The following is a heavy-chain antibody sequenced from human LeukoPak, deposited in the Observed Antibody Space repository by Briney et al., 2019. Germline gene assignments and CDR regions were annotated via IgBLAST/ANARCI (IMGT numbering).Heavy chain of an antibody. CDR2: ISGSGTI. D-gene: IGHD3-10*01. CDR1: GGSINN. CDR3: ARDSGTTGEVKFDP. V-gene: IGHV4-4*07. J-gene: IGHJ5*02. Sequence: SETQSLTCTVSGGSINNWSWIRQPAGKGLEWIGRISGSGTITYNPALQSRLSISIDTSKNQFSLKLMSVTAADTAVYYCARDSGTTGEVKFDPWGQGTLVTVSS.